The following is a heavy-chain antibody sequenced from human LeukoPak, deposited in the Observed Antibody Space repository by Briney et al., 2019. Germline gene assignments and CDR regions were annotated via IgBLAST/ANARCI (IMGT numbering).Heavy chain of an antibody. Sequence: ASVKVSCKASGYTFTSYAMHWVRQAPGQRLEWMGWINAGNGNTKYSQKFQGRVTITRDTSASTAYMELSSLRSEDTAVYYCTREGPIAGPDYWGQGTLVTVSP. CDR1: GYTFTSYA. D-gene: IGHD2-15*01. V-gene: IGHV1-3*01. CDR2: INAGNGNT. CDR3: TREGPIAGPDY. J-gene: IGHJ4*02.